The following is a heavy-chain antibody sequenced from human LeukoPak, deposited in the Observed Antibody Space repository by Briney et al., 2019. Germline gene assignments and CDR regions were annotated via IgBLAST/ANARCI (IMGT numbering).Heavy chain of an antibody. J-gene: IGHJ6*03. CDR2: IYTSGST. V-gene: IGHV4-4*07. Sequence: SETLSLTCTVSGGSISSYYWSWIRQPAGKGLEWIGRIYTSGSTNYDPSLKSRVTMSVDTSKNQFSLKLSSVTAADTAVYYCARDSRDIAVVPAAYYYYYYMDVWGKGTTVTVSS. CDR1: GGSISSYY. CDR3: ARDSRDIAVVPAAYYYYYYMDV. D-gene: IGHD2-2*01.